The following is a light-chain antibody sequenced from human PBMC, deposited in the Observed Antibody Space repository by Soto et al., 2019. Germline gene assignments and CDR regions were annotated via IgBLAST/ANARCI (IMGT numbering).Light chain of an antibody. V-gene: IGKV3-11*01. J-gene: IGKJ5*01. CDR3: QQRSNWPIT. Sequence: VLTQSPGTLSLSPGERANLSCRASQSVSSYLAWYQQKPGQAPRLLIYDASNRATGIPARFSGSGSGTDFTLTISSLEPEDFAVYYCQQRSNWPITFGQGTRLEIK. CDR1: QSVSSY. CDR2: DAS.